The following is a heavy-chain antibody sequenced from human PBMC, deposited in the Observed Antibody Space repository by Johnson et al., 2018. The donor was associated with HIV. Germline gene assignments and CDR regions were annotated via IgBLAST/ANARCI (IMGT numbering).Heavy chain of an antibody. V-gene: IGHV3-23*04. J-gene: IGHJ3*02. CDR3: AKEAGYPKAFDI. CDR1: GFTFSAYG. Sequence: VQLVESGGGVVQPGRSLRLSCAASGFTFSAYGMHWVRQAPGKGLEWVSAISGSGGSTYYADSVKGRFTIARDNSKNTLYLQMNSLRAEYTAVYYCAKEAGYPKAFDIWGQGTMVTVSS. D-gene: IGHD6-13*01. CDR2: ISGSGGST.